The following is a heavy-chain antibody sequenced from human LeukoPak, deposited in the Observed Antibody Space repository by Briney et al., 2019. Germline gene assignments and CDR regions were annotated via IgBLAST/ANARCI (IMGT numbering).Heavy chain of an antibody. J-gene: IGHJ3*02. CDR1: GGSISSYY. CDR2: IHTSAST. CDR3: ARLAIGAFDI. D-gene: IGHD5-12*01. V-gene: IGHV4-4*07. Sequence: PSETLSLTCSVSGGSISSYYWSWLRQPAGEGLEWIGRIHTSASTEYNPSLKSRVTMSVDTSKNQFSLKLSSVTAADTAVYYCARLAIGAFDIWGQGTMVTVSS.